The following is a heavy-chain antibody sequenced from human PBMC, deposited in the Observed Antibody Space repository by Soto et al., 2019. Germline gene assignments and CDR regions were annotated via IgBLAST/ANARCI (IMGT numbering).Heavy chain of an antibody. D-gene: IGHD6-6*01. CDR3: AKNGQYRTDGFDV. Sequence: EAQLLESGGDWAQPRGSLRLSCAASGFTFSSHGMSWVRQAPGKWLAWIAGLSRGGGTTYYADSVKGRFTISRDNSKITVDLIMNRLKVEDTALYYCAKNGQYRTDGFDVWGQGTMVTVSS. CDR1: GFTFSSHG. J-gene: IGHJ3*01. V-gene: IGHV3-23*01. CDR2: LSRGGGTT.